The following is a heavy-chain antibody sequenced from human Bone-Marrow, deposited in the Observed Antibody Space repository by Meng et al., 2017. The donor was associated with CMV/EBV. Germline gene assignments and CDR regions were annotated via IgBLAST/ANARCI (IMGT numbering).Heavy chain of an antibody. D-gene: IGHD6-19*01. V-gene: IGHV1-2*02. J-gene: IGHJ5*02. CDR2: INPNSGGT. CDR1: GYTFTGYY. CDR3: ARGRRRPGAGHRDWFDP. Sequence: VKVSCKASGYTFTGYYMHWVRQAPGQGLEWMGWINPNSGGTNYAQKFQGRVTMTRDTSISTAYMELSRLRSDDTAVYYCARGRRRPGAGHRDWFDPWGQGTLVTGSS.